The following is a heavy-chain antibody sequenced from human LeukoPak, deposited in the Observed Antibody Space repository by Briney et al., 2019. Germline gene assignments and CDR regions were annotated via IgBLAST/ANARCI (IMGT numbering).Heavy chain of an antibody. J-gene: IGHJ4*02. CDR1: GGTFSSFA. Sequence: SVKVSCKASGGTFSSFAISWVRQAPGQGLEWMGGIIPIFGTANYAQKFQGRVTITTDESTSTAYMELSSLRSEDTAVYYCASRGSWGGNYFDYWGQGTLVTVSS. CDR3: ASRGSWGGNYFDY. CDR2: IIPIFGTA. V-gene: IGHV1-69*05. D-gene: IGHD1-26*01.